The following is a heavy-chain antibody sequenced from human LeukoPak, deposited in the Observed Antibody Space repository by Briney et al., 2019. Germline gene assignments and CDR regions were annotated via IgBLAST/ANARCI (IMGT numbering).Heavy chain of an antibody. V-gene: IGHV1-58*02. Sequence: SVKVSCKASGFTFTSSAMQWVRQARGQRLEWVGWIVVGSGNTNYAQKFQERVTITRDMSTSTAYMELSSLRSEDTAVYYCAGEAMVRGVIISYWGQGTLVTVSS. CDR3: AGEAMVRGVIISY. D-gene: IGHD3-10*01. CDR2: IVVGSGNT. J-gene: IGHJ4*02. CDR1: GFTFTSSA.